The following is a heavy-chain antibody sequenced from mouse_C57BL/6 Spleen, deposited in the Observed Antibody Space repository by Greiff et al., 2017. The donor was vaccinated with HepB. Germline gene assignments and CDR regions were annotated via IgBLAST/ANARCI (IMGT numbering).Heavy chain of an antibody. CDR1: GFTFSDYY. CDR2: INYDGSST. CDR3: AREGDGYYTWFAY. V-gene: IGHV5-16*01. D-gene: IGHD2-3*01. J-gene: IGHJ3*01. Sequence: EVKLVESEGGLVQPGSSMKLSCTASGFTFSDYYMAWVRQVPEKGLEWVANINYDGSSTYYLDSLKSRFIISRDNARNILYLQMSSLKSEDTATYYCAREGDGYYTWFAYWGQGTLVTVSA.